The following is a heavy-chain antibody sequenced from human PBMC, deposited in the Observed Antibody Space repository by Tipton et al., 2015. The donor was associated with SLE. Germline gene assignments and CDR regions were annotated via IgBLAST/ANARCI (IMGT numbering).Heavy chain of an antibody. CDR1: GSTFSSYA. CDR2: ISYDGSNK. Sequence: QLVQSGGGVVQPGRSLRLSCAASGSTFSSYAMHWVRQAPGKGLEWVAVISYDGSNKYYADSVKGRFTISRDNSKNTLYLQMNSLRAEDTAVYYCAKVPIFGVVITKGGYYFDYWGQGTLVTVSS. D-gene: IGHD3-3*01. CDR3: AKVPIFGVVITKGGYYFDY. J-gene: IGHJ4*02. V-gene: IGHV3-30-3*01.